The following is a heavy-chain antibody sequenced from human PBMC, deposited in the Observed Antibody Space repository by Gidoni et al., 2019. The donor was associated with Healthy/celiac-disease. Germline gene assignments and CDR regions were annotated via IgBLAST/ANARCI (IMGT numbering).Heavy chain of an antibody. D-gene: IGHD5-18*01. CDR3: ASLRGYSYGYSPNWFDP. J-gene: IGHJ5*02. V-gene: IGHV1-69*04. CDR1: GGTFSSYA. Sequence: QVQLVQSGAEVKKPGSSVKVSCKAAGGTFSSYAISWVRQAPGQGLEWMGRIIPILGIANYAQKFQGRVTITADKSTSTAYMELSSLRSEDTAVYYCASLRGYSYGYSPNWFDPWGQGTLVTVSS. CDR2: IIPILGIA.